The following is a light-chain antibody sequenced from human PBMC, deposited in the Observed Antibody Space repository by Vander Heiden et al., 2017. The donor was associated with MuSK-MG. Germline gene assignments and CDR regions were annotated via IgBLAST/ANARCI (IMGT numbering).Light chain of an antibody. J-gene: IGKJ1*01. CDR2: GIS. Sequence: DIQLTQSPFSLSASVGDRVTITCRASQTITRYLNWYQQKPGKAPTLLIYGISTLQSGVPPRFSGSGSATTFTLDISGLQPEDVATYYCQQSDSNPRTFGQGTKVEI. V-gene: IGKV1-39*01. CDR3: QQSDSNPRT. CDR1: QTITRY.